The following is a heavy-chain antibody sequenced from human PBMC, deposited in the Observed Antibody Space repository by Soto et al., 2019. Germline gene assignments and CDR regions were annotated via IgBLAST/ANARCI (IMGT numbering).Heavy chain of an antibody. V-gene: IGHV3-43*01. CDR1: GFTFDDHT. D-gene: IGHD6-19*01. J-gene: IGHJ3*02. Sequence: QLVESGGDVVRPGGSLRLSCAASGFTFDDHTMHWVRRAPGKGLEWVSLISWNGGETFYADSVKGRFSSSRDNSKFSLYLEMNSLRIEDTALYYCAKTHGSGWNAFDIWGQGTMVTVSS. CDR2: ISWNGGET. CDR3: AKTHGSGWNAFDI.